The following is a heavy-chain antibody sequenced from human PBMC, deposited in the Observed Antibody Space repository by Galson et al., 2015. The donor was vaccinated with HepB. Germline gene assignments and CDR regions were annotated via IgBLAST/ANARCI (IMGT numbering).Heavy chain of an antibody. D-gene: IGHD2-15*01. Sequence: SLRLSCAASGFTFSSYGMHWVRQAPGKGLEWVAVISYDGSNKYYADSVKGRFTISRDNSKNTLYLQMNSLRAEDTAVYYCAKEGFCRGGSCYLGGIPEYYFDYWGQGTLVTVSS. CDR3: AKEGFCRGGSCYLGGIPEYYFDY. V-gene: IGHV3-30*18. J-gene: IGHJ4*02. CDR1: GFTFSSYG. CDR2: ISYDGSNK.